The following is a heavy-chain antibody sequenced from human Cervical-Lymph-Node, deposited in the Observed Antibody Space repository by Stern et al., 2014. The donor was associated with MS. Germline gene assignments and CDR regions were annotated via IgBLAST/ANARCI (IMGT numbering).Heavy chain of an antibody. CDR1: GFTFSSYG. J-gene: IGHJ3*02. CDR3: ANEPARDAFDI. Sequence: QVQLVQSGGGVVQPGRSLRLSCAASGFTFSSYGMHWVRQAPGKGLEWVAVISYDGSNKYYADSVKGRFTISRDNSKNTLYLQMNSLRAEDTAVYYCANEPARDAFDIWGQGTMVTVSS. CDR2: ISYDGSNK. V-gene: IGHV3-30*18.